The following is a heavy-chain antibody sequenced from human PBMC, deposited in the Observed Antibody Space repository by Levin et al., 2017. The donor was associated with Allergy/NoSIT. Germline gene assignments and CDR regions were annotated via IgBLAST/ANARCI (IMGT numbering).Heavy chain of an antibody. CDR2: IYYSGST. J-gene: IGHJ4*02. CDR3: VSGGVAVAGNRQAFHY. Sequence: PGGSLRLSCTVSGGSISSKYWSWIRQPPGKGLEWIGYIYYSGSTDYNPSLKSRVTLSVDTSKNQFSLKLSSVTAADTAVYYCVSGGVAVAGNRQAFHYWGQGTLVTVSS. CDR1: GGSISSKY. V-gene: IGHV4-59*01. D-gene: IGHD6-19*01.